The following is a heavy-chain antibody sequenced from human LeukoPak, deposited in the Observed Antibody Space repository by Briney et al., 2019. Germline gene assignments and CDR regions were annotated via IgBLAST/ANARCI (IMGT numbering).Heavy chain of an antibody. Sequence: PGGCLRLSCAASGFTFSSYAMSWVRQAPGKGLEWGSAISGSGGSTYYADSVKGRFTISRDNSKNTLYLQMNSLSAEDTAVYYCAKDGGGSYLPPGWFDPWGQGTLVTVSS. CDR1: GFTFSSYA. V-gene: IGHV3-23*01. CDR3: AKDGGGSYLPPGWFDP. J-gene: IGHJ5*02. CDR2: ISGSGGST. D-gene: IGHD1-26*01.